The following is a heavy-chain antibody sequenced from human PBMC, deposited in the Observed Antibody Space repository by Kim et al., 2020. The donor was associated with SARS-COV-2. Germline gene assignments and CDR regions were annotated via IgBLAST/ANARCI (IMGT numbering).Heavy chain of an antibody. J-gene: IGHJ5*02. Sequence: ASVKVSCKASGYTFTSSHIQWVRQAPGQGLEWMGIINPGGGSTIYAERLQGRATMTRDTSTGTVYMQLSSLRSEDTALYYCARGTWGGGGWGYGSGQYNRFDPWCQGTLVTVSS. CDR1: GYTFTSSH. CDR3: ARGTWGGGGWGYGSGQYNRFDP. CDR2: INPGGGST. V-gene: IGHV1-46*03. D-gene: IGHD3-10*01.